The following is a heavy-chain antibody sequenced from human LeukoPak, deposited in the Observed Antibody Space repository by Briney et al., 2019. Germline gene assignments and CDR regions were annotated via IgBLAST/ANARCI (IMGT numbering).Heavy chain of an antibody. J-gene: IGHJ4*02. CDR3: ARDRDIYYDILTGSLDY. D-gene: IGHD3-9*01. CDR2: ISSSSSYI. V-gene: IGHV3-21*01. Sequence: PGGSLRLSCAASGFTFSSYSMNWVRQAPGKGLEWVSSISSSSSYIYYADSVKGRFTISRDNAKNSLYLQMNSLRAEDTAVYYCARDRDIYYDILTGSLDYWGQGTLVTVSS. CDR1: GFTFSSYS.